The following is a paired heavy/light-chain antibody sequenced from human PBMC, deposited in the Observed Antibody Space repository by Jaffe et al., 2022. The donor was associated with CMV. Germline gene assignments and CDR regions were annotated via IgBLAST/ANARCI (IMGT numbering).Light chain of an antibody. Sequence: EIVLAQSPDTLSLSPGERATLSCRASQSVSTSHLAWYQQRPGQAPRLLIYGTSSRATGIPDRFSGSGSGTDFTLTISRLEPEDFAVYYCQQYGSSLGRYTFGQGTKLEIK. CDR2: GTS. CDR1: QSVSTSH. CDR3: QQYGSSLGRYT. J-gene: IGKJ2*01. V-gene: IGKV3-20*01.
Heavy chain of an antibody. CDR3: ARGGRSWNRSFDI. CDR2: ISTFDGNT. Sequence: QVQLVQSGAEVKKPGASVKVSCKASGYTFSNYGITWVRQAPGQGLEWMGWISTFDGNTNSAQKFQGRVTMTTDTSTNTAYMELRSLRYYDTAMYYCARGGRSWNRSFDIWGQGTMVTVSS. D-gene: IGHD1-1*01. J-gene: IGHJ3*02. V-gene: IGHV1-18*01. CDR1: GYTFSNYG.